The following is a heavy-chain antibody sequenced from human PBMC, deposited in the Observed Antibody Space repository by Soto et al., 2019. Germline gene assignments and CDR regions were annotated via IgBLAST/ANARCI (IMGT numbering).Heavy chain of an antibody. CDR2: IYHSGST. J-gene: IGHJ5*02. V-gene: IGHV4-4*02. CDR1: GGSISSSNW. CDR3: ARGLTMWQQPYNWFDP. D-gene: IGHD6-13*01. Sequence: PSETLSLTCAVSGGSISSSNWWSWVRQPPGKGLEWIGEIYHSGSTNYNPSLKSRVTISVDKSKNQFSLKLSSVTAADTALYYCARGLTMWQQPYNWFDPWGQGTLVTVSS.